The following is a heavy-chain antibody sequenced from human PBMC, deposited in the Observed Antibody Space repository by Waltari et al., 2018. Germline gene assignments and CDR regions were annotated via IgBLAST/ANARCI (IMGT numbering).Heavy chain of an antibody. CDR2: INHSGST. CDR1: GGSFSGYY. Sequence: QVQLQQWGAGLLKPSETLSLTCAVYGGSFSGYYWSWIRQPPGKGLEWLGEINHSGSTNYNPSLKSRVTISVDTSKNQFSLKLSYVTAADTAVYYCARFRWNHGRYFDRWGRGTLVTVSS. CDR3: ARFRWNHGRYFDR. J-gene: IGHJ2*01. V-gene: IGHV4-34*01. D-gene: IGHD1-1*01.